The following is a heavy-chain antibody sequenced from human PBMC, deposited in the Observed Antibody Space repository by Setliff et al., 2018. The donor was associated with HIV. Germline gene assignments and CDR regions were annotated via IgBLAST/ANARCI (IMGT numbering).Heavy chain of an antibody. CDR3: ARAASIAVAGDH. Sequence: NPSETLSLTCAVYGGSFSGHYWSWIRQPAGKGLEWIGRIYTSGSTNYNPSLKSRVTISVDTSKNQFSLKLGSVAAADTAVYYCARAASIAVAGDHWGQGTLVT. CDR2: IYTSGST. D-gene: IGHD6-19*01. J-gene: IGHJ4*02. CDR1: GGSFSGHY. V-gene: IGHV4-59*10.